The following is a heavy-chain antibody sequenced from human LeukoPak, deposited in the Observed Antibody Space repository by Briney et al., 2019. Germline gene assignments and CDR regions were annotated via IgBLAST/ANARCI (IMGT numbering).Heavy chain of an antibody. CDR3: ARGYNWNWFDP. J-gene: IGHJ5*02. Sequence: PSETLSLTCTVSGYSISSGYYWGWIRQPAGKGLEWIGRIYTSGSTNYNPSLKSRVTMSVDTSKNQFSLKLSSVTAADTAVYYCARGYNWNWFDPWGQGTLVTVSS. D-gene: IGHD1-20*01. CDR1: GYSISSGYY. V-gene: IGHV4-4*07. CDR2: IYTSGST.